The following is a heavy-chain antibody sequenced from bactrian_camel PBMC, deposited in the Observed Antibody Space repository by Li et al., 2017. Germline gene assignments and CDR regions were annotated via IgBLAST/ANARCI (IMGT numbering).Heavy chain of an antibody. CDR2: IWTYDGRT. J-gene: IGHJ4*01. Sequence: HVQLVESGGGSVEAGGSLRLACVVSGYAYGGNCLGWFRQRPGKEREGVASIWTYDGRTSFADSVKGRFTVSRDNAKSTIFLRMNNLQPADTGKYYCAARRFELGTCRLETFLFDYWGQGTQ. CDR3: AARRFELGTCRLETFLFDY. V-gene: IGHV3-3*01. D-gene: IGHD1*01. CDR1: GYAYGGNC.